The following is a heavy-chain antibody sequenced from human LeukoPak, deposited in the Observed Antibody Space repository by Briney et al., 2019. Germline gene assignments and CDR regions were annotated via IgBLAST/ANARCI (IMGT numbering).Heavy chain of an antibody. CDR2: IYISGST. V-gene: IGHV4-4*07. CDR3: ARRDGYNSAGGYWYFDL. CDR1: GGSISSYS. Sequence: SETLSLTCTVSGGSISSYSWSWIRQPAGKGLEWIGRIYISGSTNYNPSLKRRVTISVDKSKNQFSLKLSSVTAADTAVYYCARRDGYNSAGGYWYFDLWGRGTLVTVSS. J-gene: IGHJ2*01. D-gene: IGHD5-24*01.